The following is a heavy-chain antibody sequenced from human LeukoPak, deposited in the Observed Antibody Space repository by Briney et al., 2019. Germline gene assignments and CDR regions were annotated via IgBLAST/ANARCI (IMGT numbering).Heavy chain of an antibody. D-gene: IGHD2-21*01. CDR1: GGSISSGGYY. J-gene: IGHJ4*02. CDR3: ARGWPAYYFDY. V-gene: IGHV4-61*08. CDR2: IYYSGST. Sequence: PSETLSLTCTVSGGSISSGGYYWSWIRQHPGKGLEWIGYIYYSGSTNYNPSLKSRVTISVDTSKNQFSLKLSSVTAADTAVYYCARGWPAYYFDYWGQGTLVTVSS.